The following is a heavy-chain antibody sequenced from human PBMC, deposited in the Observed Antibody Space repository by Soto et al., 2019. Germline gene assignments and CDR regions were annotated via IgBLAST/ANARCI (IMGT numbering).Heavy chain of an antibody. Sequence: PGGSLRLSCVASGFTFRSYAMSWVRQAPGKGLEWVSAISGSGGNTYYADSVKGRFTISRDNSKNTLYLQMNSLRAEDTAVYYSATDGTFYGMDVWGQGTTVTVSS. CDR2: ISGSGGNT. J-gene: IGHJ6*02. CDR3: ATDGTFYGMDV. D-gene: IGHD1-7*01. CDR1: GFTFRSYA. V-gene: IGHV3-23*01.